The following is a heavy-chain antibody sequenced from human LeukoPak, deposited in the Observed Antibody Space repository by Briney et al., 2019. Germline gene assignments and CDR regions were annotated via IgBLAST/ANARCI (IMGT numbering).Heavy chain of an antibody. D-gene: IGHD3-22*01. CDR2: INPNSGGT. CDR1: GYTFTGYY. J-gene: IGHJ5*02. CDR3: AREGFYYDSSGYFNWSDP. Sequence: AASVKVSCKASGYTFTGYYMHWVRQAPGQGLEWMGRINPNSGGTNYAQKFQGRVTMTRDTSISTAYMELSRLRSDDTAVYYCAREGFYYDSSGYFNWSDPWGQGTLVTVSS. V-gene: IGHV1-2*06.